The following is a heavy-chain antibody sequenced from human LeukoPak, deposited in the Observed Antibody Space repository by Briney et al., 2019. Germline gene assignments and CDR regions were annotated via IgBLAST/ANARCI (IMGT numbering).Heavy chain of an antibody. V-gene: IGHV1-69*04. J-gene: IGHJ3*02. D-gene: IGHD5-18*01. CDR2: IIPILGIA. CDR3: ASTAGDTAMVFAFDI. CDR1: GYTFTSYA. Sequence: ASVKVSCKASGYTFTSYAISWVRQAPGQGLEWMGRIIPILGIANYAQKFQGRVTITADKSTSTAYMELSSLRSEDTAVYYCASTAGDTAMVFAFDIWGQGTMVTVSS.